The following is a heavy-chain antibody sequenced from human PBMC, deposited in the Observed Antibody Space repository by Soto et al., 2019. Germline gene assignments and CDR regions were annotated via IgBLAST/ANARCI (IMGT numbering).Heavy chain of an antibody. CDR2: ISGSGGIT. Sequence: GGSLRLSCAASGFTFSSYAMTWVRQAPGKGLEWVSGISGSGGITYYADSVKGRFTISRDNSKNTLYLQMNSLRAEDTAVYYCARDLDGGYSDYWGQGTLVTVSS. J-gene: IGHJ4*02. CDR1: GFTFSSYA. CDR3: ARDLDGGYSDY. V-gene: IGHV3-23*01. D-gene: IGHD6-13*01.